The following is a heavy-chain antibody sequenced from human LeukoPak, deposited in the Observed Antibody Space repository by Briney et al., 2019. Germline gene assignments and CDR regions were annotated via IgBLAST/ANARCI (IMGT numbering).Heavy chain of an antibody. V-gene: IGHV1-69*13. CDR3: ARATADAFDI. D-gene: IGHD4-11*01. J-gene: IGHJ3*02. Sequence: ASVKVSCKASGYTFTSYDINWVRQATGQGLEWMGGIIPIFGTANYAQKFQGRVTITVDESTSTAYMELSSLRSEDTAVYYCARATADAFDIWGQGTMVTVSS. CDR2: IIPIFGTA. CDR1: GYTFTSYD.